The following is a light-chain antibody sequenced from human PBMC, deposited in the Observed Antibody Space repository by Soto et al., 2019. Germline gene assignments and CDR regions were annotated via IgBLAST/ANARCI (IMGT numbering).Light chain of an antibody. CDR3: QQYGRSPFP. CDR1: QDLSNC. CDR2: DAS. Sequence: IQIAHIPPSLSSSLSHRVTIACQASQDLSNCLHWYQQKPGKAPKLLIYDASNLETGVPSRFSRSGSGTDFTFTISSLQDEEIATYYCQQYGRSPFPFGQGTGLAIK. J-gene: IGKJ5*01. V-gene: IGKV1-33*01.